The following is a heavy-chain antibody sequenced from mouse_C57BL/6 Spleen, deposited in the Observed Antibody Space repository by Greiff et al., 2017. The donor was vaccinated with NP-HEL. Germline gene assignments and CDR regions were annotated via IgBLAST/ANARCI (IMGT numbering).Heavy chain of an antibody. CDR3: TTDLLRYLYYFDY. V-gene: IGHV14-1*01. Sequence: EVQLQQSGAELVRPGASVKLSCTASGFNINDYYMHWVKQRPEQGLEWIGRIDPEDGDTEYAPKFQGKATMTADTSSNTAYLQLSSLTSEDTAVYYCTTDLLRYLYYFDYWGQGTTLTVSS. CDR1: GFNINDYY. CDR2: IDPEDGDT. D-gene: IGHD1-1*01. J-gene: IGHJ2*01.